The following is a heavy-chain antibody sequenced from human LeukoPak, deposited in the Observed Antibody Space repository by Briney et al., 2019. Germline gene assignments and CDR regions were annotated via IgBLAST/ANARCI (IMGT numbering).Heavy chain of an antibody. CDR3: ARDPRRSGYYWDFDY. CDR2: INPNSGGT. CDR1: GYTFTGYY. Sequence: ASVKVSCKASGYTFTGYYMHWVRQAPGQGLEWMGWINPNSGGTNYAQKFQGRVTMTRDTSISTAYMELSGLRSDDTAVYYCARDPRRSGYYWDFDYWGQGTLVTVSS. D-gene: IGHD3-22*01. V-gene: IGHV1-2*02. J-gene: IGHJ4*02.